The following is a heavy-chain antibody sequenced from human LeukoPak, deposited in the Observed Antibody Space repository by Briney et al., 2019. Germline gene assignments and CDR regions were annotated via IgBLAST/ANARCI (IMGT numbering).Heavy chain of an antibody. J-gene: IGHJ3*02. Sequence: GGSLRLSCAASGFTFSSYSMNWVRQAPGKGLEWVSSISSSSSYIYYADSVKGRFTISRDNAKNSLYLQMNSLRAEDTAVYYCASQGYYGGDCYPYDAFDIWGQGTMVTVSS. CDR3: ASQGYYGGDCYPYDAFDI. CDR1: GFTFSSYS. CDR2: ISSSSSYI. V-gene: IGHV3-21*01. D-gene: IGHD2-21*02.